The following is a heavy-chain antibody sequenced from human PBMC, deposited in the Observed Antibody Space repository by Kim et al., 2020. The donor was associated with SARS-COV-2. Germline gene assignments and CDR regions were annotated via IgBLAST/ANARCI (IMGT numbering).Heavy chain of an antibody. CDR2: ISSNGGST. V-gene: IGHV3-64D*09. J-gene: IGHJ4*02. D-gene: IGHD6-13*01. Sequence: GGSLRLSCSASGFTFSSYAMHWVRQAPGKGLEYVSAISSNGGSTYYADSVKGRFTISRDNSKNTLYLQMSSLRAEDTAVYYCVNGALRHYQQLTANFDYWGQGTLVTVSS. CDR1: GFTFSSYA. CDR3: VNGALRHYQQLTANFDY.